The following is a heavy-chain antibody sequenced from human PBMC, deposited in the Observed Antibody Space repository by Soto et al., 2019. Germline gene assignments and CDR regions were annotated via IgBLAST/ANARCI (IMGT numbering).Heavy chain of an antibody. CDR2: IVPMFGTS. CDR3: NRGSEYDFWSGYL. J-gene: IGHJ4*02. V-gene: IGHV1-69*06. D-gene: IGHD3-3*01. CDR1: GGTSTRYA. Sequence: QERLVQSGAEVRKPGSSVKVSCKVTGGTSTRYAINWVRQAPGQGLEWMGGIVPMFGTSKYAQKFQGRVTITADTSTNIAYMELRSLRTEDTAVYYCNRGSEYDFWSGYLWGQGTLVSVSS.